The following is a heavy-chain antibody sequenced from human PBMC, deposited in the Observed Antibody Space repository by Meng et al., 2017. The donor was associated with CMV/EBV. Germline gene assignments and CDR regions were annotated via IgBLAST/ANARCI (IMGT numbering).Heavy chain of an antibody. CDR2: ISYDGSNK. Sequence: GGSLRLSCAASGFTFSSYAMHWVRQAPGKGLEWVAVISYDGSNKYYADSVKGRFTISRDNSKNTLYLQMNSLRAEDTAVYYCARTYYYGSSGYYYEDDAFDIWGQGTMVTVSS. D-gene: IGHD3-22*01. CDR3: ARTYYYGSSGYYYEDDAFDI. CDR1: GFTFSSYA. J-gene: IGHJ3*02. V-gene: IGHV3-30*04.